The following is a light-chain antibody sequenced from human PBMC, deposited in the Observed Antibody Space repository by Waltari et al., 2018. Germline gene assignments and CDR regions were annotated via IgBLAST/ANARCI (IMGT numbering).Light chain of an antibody. J-gene: IGLJ2*01. V-gene: IGLV3-1*01. CDR2: QDA. Sequence: SYDLSQTPSVSVSPGQTASVTCSGHILGDKYVSWYQQKPGQSPLLVLYQDAKRPSGIPERFSGSNSANTATLTISETQPMDEADYFCQAWDTNTVIFGGGTRLTVL. CDR1: ILGDKY. CDR3: QAWDTNTVI.